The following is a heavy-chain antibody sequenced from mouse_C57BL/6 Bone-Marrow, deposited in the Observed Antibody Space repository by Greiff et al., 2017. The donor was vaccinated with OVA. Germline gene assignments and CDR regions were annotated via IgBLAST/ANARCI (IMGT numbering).Heavy chain of an antibody. CDR3: ARGGADV. V-gene: IGHV1-81*01. CDR2: IYPRSGNT. CDR1: GYTFTSYG. J-gene: IGHJ1*03. Sequence: VKLVESGAELARPGASVKLSCKASGYTFTSYGISWVKQRTGQGLEWIGEIYPRSGNTYYNEKFKGKATLTADKSSSTAYMELRSLTSEDSAVYFCARGGADVWGTGTTVTVSS.